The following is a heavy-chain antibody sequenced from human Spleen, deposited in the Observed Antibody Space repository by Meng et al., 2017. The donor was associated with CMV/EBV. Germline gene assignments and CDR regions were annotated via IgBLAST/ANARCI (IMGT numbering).Heavy chain of an antibody. J-gene: IGHJ4*02. CDR2: IWYDGTKE. V-gene: IGHV3-30*02. CDR1: GFSFRSYG. D-gene: IGHD1-26*01. CDR3: AKCLSGTGSDY. Sequence: GESLKISCAASGFSFRSYGMHWVRQAPGKGLEWVALIWYDGTKEYYADSVKGRFTISRDNSKNTVYLQMNSLRAEDTALYYCAKCLSGTGSDYWGQGTLVTVSS.